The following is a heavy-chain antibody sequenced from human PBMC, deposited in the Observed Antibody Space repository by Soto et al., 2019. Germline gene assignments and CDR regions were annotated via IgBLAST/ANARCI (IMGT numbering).Heavy chain of an antibody. V-gene: IGHV4-39*01. D-gene: IGHD3-22*01. J-gene: IGHJ3*02. CDR1: GGSISSSSYY. CDR3: STGGGNYYDSSGYYGDGDAFDI. Sequence: SETLSLTCTVSGGSISSSSYYWGWIRQPPGKGLEWIGSINYSGSTYYNPSLKSRVTISVDTSKNQFSLKLSSVTAADTAVYYCSTGGGNYYDSSGYYGDGDAFDIWGQGTMVTVSS. CDR2: INYSGST.